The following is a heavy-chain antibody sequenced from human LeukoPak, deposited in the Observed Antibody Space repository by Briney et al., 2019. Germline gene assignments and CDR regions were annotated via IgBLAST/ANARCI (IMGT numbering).Heavy chain of an antibody. CDR2: IYTSGST. Sequence: SETLSLTCTVSGGSLSSGSYYWSWIRQPAGKGLEWIGRIYTSGSTNYNPSLKSRVTISVDTSKNQFSLKLSSVTDADTAVYYCAREKRDGYNYFDYWGQGTLVTVSS. D-gene: IGHD5-24*01. V-gene: IGHV4-61*02. CDR1: GGSLSSGSYY. J-gene: IGHJ4*02. CDR3: AREKRDGYNYFDY.